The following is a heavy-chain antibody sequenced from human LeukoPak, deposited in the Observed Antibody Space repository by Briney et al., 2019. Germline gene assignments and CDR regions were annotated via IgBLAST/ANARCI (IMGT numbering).Heavy chain of an antibody. CDR1: GFTFSSYA. J-gene: IGHJ4*02. Sequence: GGSLRLSCAASGFTFSSYAMSWVRQAPGRGLEWISYISSGGGTIHYADSVKGRFTISRDNAKNSLYLQMNSLRAEDTAVYYCARDPAGAGIYYDYWGQGTLVTVSS. CDR2: ISSGGGTI. V-gene: IGHV3-48*01. D-gene: IGHD6-19*01. CDR3: ARDPAGAGIYYDY.